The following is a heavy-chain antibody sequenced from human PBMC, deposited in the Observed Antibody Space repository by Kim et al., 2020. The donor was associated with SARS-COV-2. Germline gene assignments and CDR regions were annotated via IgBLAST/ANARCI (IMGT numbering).Heavy chain of an antibody. V-gene: IGHV3-49*02. Sequence: YAASVKGRFTISRDDSKSIAYLQMNSLKTEDTAVYYCTRDVTQTRFWFDPWGQGTLVTVSS. J-gene: IGHJ5*02. CDR3: TRDVTQTRFWFDP. D-gene: IGHD4-4*01.